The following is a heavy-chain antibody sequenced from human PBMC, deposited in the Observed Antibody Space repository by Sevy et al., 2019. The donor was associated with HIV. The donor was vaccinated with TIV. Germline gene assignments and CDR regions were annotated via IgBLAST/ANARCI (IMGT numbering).Heavy chain of an antibody. CDR1: GLTFSNYA. V-gene: IGHV3-30*09. Sequence: GGSLRLSCAASGLTFSNYAIHWVRQAPVKGLEWVAVISYDGSNKHYADSVKGRFAISRDNSKNELYLQMNSLRVEDTAVYYCARASHMITFGGVIVIDGIDYWGQGTLVTVSS. CDR2: ISYDGSNK. CDR3: ARASHMITFGGVIVIDGIDY. D-gene: IGHD3-16*02. J-gene: IGHJ4*02.